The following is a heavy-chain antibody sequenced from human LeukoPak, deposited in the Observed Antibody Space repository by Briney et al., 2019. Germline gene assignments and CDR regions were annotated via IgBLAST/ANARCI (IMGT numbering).Heavy chain of an antibody. CDR3: ARQVAAAGIGGVFSFDY. J-gene: IGHJ4*02. CDR2: INHSGST. CDR1: GGSISSSSYY. Sequence: SETLSLTCTVSGGSISSSSYYWGWIRQPPGKGLEWIGEINHSGSTNYNPSLKSRVTISVDTSKNQFSLKLSSVTAADTAVYYCARQVAAAGIGGVFSFDYWGQGTLVTVSS. V-gene: IGHV4-39*01. D-gene: IGHD6-13*01.